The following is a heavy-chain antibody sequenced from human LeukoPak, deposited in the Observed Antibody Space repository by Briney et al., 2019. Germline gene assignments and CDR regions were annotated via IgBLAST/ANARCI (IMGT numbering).Heavy chain of an antibody. CDR3: ARGDFYDGGGRNWFDP. V-gene: IGHV4-30-4*01. CDR1: GGSISSVDYY. J-gene: IGHJ5*02. D-gene: IGHD3-16*01. Sequence: ETSQTLSLTCTVSGGSISSVDYYWSWIRQPPGKGLEWIGYIYYSGSTYYDPSLKSRVMISVDASKNQFSLKLSSVTAADTAVYYCARGDFYDGGGRNWFDPWGQGTLVTVSS. CDR2: IYYSGST.